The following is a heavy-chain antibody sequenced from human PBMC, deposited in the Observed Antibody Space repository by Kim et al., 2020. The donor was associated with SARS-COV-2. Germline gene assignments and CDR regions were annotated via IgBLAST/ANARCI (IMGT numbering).Heavy chain of an antibody. J-gene: IGHJ6*02. Sequence: SVKVSCKASGGTFSSYAISWVRQAPGQGLEWMGRIIPILGIANYAQKFQGRVTITADKSTSTAYMGLSSLRSEDTAVYYCARDPGIAVAGTNYYYYYGMDVWGQGTTVTVSS. CDR2: IIPILGIA. V-gene: IGHV1-69*04. D-gene: IGHD6-19*01. CDR1: GGTFSSYA. CDR3: ARDPGIAVAGTNYYYYYGMDV.